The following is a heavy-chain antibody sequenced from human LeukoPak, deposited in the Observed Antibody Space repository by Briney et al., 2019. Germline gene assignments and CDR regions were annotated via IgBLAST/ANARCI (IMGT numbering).Heavy chain of an antibody. J-gene: IGHJ4*02. CDR3: AGGTDGSGSYKFDY. CDR2: INHSGST. D-gene: IGHD3-10*01. CDR1: GGSFSGYY. V-gene: IGHV4-34*01. Sequence: KPSETLSLTCAVYGGSFSGYYCSWIRQPPGKGLEWIGEINHSGSTNYNPSLKSRVTISVDTSKNQFSLKLSSVTAADTAVYYCAGGTDGSGSYKFDYWGQGTLVTVSS.